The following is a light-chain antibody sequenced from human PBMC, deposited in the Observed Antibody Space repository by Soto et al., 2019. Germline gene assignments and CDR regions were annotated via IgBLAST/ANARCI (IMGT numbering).Light chain of an antibody. CDR1: SGHNSHA. Sequence: QLVLTQSPSASASLGASVRLTCTLSSGHNSHAIAWHQQQPEKGPRYLMKVHSDGSHTKGDGIPDRFSGSSSGADRYLTIFSLQSEDEADYYCQTWDIDSGVFGGGTKVTVL. V-gene: IGLV4-69*01. J-gene: IGLJ3*02. CDR2: VHSDGSH. CDR3: QTWDIDSGV.